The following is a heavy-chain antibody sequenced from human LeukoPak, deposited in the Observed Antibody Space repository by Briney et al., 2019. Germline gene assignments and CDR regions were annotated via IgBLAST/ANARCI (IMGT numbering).Heavy chain of an antibody. J-gene: IGHJ6*04. Sequence: GGSVRLSCAASGFTFSSYDMNWVRQAPGQGLEWVSYISPSGSTIYYADSVKGRFTISRDNAKNSLYLQMNSLRAEDTAVYYCARVQGSSWYPMDYYYYGMDVWGKGTTVTVSS. D-gene: IGHD6-13*01. CDR3: ARVQGSSWYPMDYYYYGMDV. CDR1: GFTFSSYD. CDR2: ISPSGSTI. V-gene: IGHV3-48*03.